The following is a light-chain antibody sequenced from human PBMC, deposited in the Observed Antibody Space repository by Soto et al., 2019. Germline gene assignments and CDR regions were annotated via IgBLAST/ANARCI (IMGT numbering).Light chain of an antibody. V-gene: IGKV1-39*01. J-gene: IGKJ2*01. CDR3: QQSYSTLYT. CDR2: AAS. Sequence: DIQLTQSPSSLSASVGDRVTITCRASQSISSYLNWYQQKPGKAPKLLIYAASSLQSGVPSRFSGSGSWTDFTLTISSLQPEDFATYYCQQSYSTLYTFGQGTKVEIK. CDR1: QSISSY.